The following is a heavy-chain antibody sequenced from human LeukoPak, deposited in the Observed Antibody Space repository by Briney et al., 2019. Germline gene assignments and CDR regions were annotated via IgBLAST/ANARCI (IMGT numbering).Heavy chain of an antibody. V-gene: IGHV1-18*01. CDR2: MSAYNGST. CDR1: GYTFTSYG. Sequence: ASVKVSCKASGYTFTSYGISWVRQAPGQGLEWMGWMSAYNGSTNYAQKLQGRVTMTTDTSTSTAYMELRSLRSDDTAVYYCAVGYHYVSSGYYPLGYWGQGTLVTVSS. J-gene: IGHJ4*02. D-gene: IGHD3-22*01. CDR3: AVGYHYVSSGYYPLGY.